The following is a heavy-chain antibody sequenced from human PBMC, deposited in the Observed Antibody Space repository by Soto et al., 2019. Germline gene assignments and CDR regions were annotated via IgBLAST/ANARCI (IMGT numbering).Heavy chain of an antibody. CDR2: ISATGATT. CDR3: AKGRKSTEKDIAVMLAAASSIQH. CDR1: RFTFSDYA. Sequence: AGSLRLSCVASRFTFSDYAMTWVRQAPGKGLEWVSVISATGATTYYADSVRGRFTISRDNSKNTLNLQMNDLRVEDTAVIYCAKGRKSTEKDIAVMLAAASSIQHWGQGTLVTVSS. V-gene: IGHV3-23*01. D-gene: IGHD2-15*01. J-gene: IGHJ1*01.